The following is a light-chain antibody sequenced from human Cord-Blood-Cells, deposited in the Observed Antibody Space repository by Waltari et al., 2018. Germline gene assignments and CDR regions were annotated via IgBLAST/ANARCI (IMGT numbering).Light chain of an antibody. CDR3: SSYTSSSTRV. CDR2: DVS. V-gene: IGLV2-14*01. J-gene: IGLJ3*02. CDR1: SSDVGGYNY. Sequence: QSALPQHASVPGSPGQSITISCTGTSSDVGGYNYVSWYQQTPGKAPKLMIYDVSNRPSGVSNRFSGSKSGNTASLTISGLQAEDEADYYCSSYTSSSTRVFGGGTKLIVL.